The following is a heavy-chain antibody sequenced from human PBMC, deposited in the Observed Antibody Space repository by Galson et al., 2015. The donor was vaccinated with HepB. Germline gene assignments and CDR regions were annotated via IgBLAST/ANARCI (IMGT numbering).Heavy chain of an antibody. CDR1: GGSISSGGYY. CDR2: IYYSGRT. D-gene: IGHD2-2*01. J-gene: IGHJ4*02. CDR3: ARWESSTSCYDY. V-gene: IGHV4-31*03. Sequence: TLSLTCTVSGGSISSGGYYWSWIRQHPGKGLEWIGYIYYSGRTYYKPSLKSRTTISLDTSNNQFSLKLSSVTAADTAVYYCARWESSTSCYDYWGQGTLVTVSS.